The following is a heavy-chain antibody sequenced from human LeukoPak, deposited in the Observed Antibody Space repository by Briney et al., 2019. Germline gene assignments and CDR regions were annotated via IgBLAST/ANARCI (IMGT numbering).Heavy chain of an antibody. J-gene: IGHJ6*03. CDR1: GGTFSSYA. CDR2: IIPIFGTA. V-gene: IGHV1-69*06. Sequence: GASVKVSCKASGGTFSSYAISWVRQAPGQGLEWMGGIIPIFGTANYAQKFQGRVTITADKSTSTAYMELSSLRSEDTAVYYCARVKWGGVSYYYYMDVWGKGTTVTVSS. CDR3: ARVKWGGVSYYYYMDV. D-gene: IGHD7-27*01.